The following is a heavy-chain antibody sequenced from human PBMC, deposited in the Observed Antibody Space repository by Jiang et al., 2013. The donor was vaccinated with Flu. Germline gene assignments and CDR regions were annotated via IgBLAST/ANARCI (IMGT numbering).Heavy chain of an antibody. CDR1: GYSFTSYG. CDR2: ISPHNDKT. V-gene: IGHV1-18*04. CDR3: ARDGVGGTYGSFDF. D-gene: IGHD1-26*01. J-gene: IGHJ4*02. Sequence: AEVKKPGASVKVSCKASGYSFTSYGISWVRQAPGQGLEWMGWISPHNDKTNYAQKVQDRVTMTTDTSTSTVYMELGSLRSDDTAVYYCARDGVGGTYGSFDFWGQGTLVTVSS.